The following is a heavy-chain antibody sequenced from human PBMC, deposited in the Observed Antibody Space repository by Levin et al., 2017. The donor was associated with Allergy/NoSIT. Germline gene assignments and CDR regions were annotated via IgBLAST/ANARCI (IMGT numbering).Heavy chain of an antibody. J-gene: IGHJ3*02. D-gene: IGHD3-10*01. CDR2: ISWNSGSI. CDR1: GFTFDDYA. Sequence: SLKISCAASGFTFDDYAMHWVRQAPGKGLEWVSGISWNSGSIAYADSVKGRFTISRDNAKNSLYLQMNSLRTEDTALYYCARDNIGLPDAFDMWGQGTMVIVSS. V-gene: IGHV3-9*01. CDR3: ARDNIGLPDAFDM.